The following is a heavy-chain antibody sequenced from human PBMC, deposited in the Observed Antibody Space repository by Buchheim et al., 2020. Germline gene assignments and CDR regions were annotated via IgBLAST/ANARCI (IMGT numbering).Heavy chain of an antibody. J-gene: IGHJ4*02. CDR1: GFTFSSNG. V-gene: IGHV3-30*18. Sequence: QVQLVESGGGVVQPGRSLRLSFAASGFTFSSNGMHWVRQAPGKGLEWVAFISYDGSNNYYADSVKGRFTISRDNSKNTLYLQMNSLRTEDTAVYYCAKDRGYGTYHFDYWGQGTL. CDR2: ISYDGSNN. D-gene: IGHD4-17*01. CDR3: AKDRGYGTYHFDY.